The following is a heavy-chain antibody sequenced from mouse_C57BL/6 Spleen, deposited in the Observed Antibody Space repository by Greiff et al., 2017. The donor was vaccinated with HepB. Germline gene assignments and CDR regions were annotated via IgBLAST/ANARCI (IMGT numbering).Heavy chain of an antibody. CDR3: ASSYGNVHAMDF. V-gene: IGHV1-63*01. Sequence: QVQLQQSGAELVRPGPSVKMSCKASGYSFTNYWIGWAKQRPGPGLEWIGDIYPGGGYANYNEHFKGKATLTADKSSSTAYMQFSSLTSEDSAIYDCASSYGNVHAMDFWGQGTSVTVSS. D-gene: IGHD2-1*01. CDR1: GYSFTNYW. J-gene: IGHJ4*01. CDR2: IYPGGGYA.